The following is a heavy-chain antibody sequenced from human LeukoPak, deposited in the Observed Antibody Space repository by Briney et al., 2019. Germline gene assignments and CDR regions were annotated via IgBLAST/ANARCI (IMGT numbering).Heavy chain of an antibody. V-gene: IGHV4-59*12. CDR3: ARVPTEEAFDY. Sequence: SETLSLTCTVSGGSISSYYWSWIRQPPGKGLEWIGYIYYSGSTNYNPSLKSRVTISVDTSKNQFSLKLSSVTAADTAVYYCARVPTEEAFDYWGQGTLVTVSS. J-gene: IGHJ4*02. CDR2: IYYSGST. D-gene: IGHD4-17*01. CDR1: GGSISSYY.